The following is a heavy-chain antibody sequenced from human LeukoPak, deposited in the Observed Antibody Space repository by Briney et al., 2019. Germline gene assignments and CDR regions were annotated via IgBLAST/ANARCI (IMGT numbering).Heavy chain of an antibody. CDR1: GGSISSGGYS. CDR2: IYHSGST. V-gene: IGHV4-30-2*01. CDR3: ARDCGGDCYYFDY. D-gene: IGHD2-21*02. Sequence: PSETLSLTCAVPGGSISSGGYSWSWIRQPPGKGLEWIGYIYHSGSTYYNPSLKSRVTISVDRSKNQFSLKLSSVTAADTAVYYCARDCGGDCYYFDYWGQGTLVTVSS. J-gene: IGHJ4*02.